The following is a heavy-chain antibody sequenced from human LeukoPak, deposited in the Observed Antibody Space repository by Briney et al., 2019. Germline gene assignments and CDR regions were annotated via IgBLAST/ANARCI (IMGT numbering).Heavy chain of an antibody. V-gene: IGHV4-30-4*02. CDR2: IYYSGST. D-gene: IGHD3-3*01. Sequence: SETLSLTCTVSGGSISSGDYYWSWIRQPPGTGLEWIGYIYYSGSTYYNPSLKSRVTISVDTSKNQFSLKLSSVTAADTAVYYCARGQRGVGPHIWGQGTMVTVSS. CDR3: ARGQRGVGPHI. CDR1: GGSISSGDYY. J-gene: IGHJ3*02.